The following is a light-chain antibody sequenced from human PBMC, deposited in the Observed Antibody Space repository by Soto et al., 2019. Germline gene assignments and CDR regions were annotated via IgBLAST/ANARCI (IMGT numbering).Light chain of an antibody. J-gene: IGKJ1*01. Sequence: DVVMTQSPLSLPVTLGQPASISCRSSQSLVYSDGNNYLIWFQQRPGQSPRRLIYNFSNRDSGVPDRFSGSWSVTHFTLKITRVEAEGGGTYYCIQGGHWPWTFGQGTKVEIK. CDR1: QSLVYSDGNNY. CDR3: IQGGHWPWT. V-gene: IGKV2-30*01. CDR2: NFS.